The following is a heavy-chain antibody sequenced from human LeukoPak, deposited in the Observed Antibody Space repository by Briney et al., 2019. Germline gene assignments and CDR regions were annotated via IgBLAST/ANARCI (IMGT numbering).Heavy chain of an antibody. J-gene: IGHJ6*02. Sequence: GASVKVSCKASGYTFSNFGITWVRQAPGQGLECMGWISAYNGNTKYTQIFQGRVTVTTDASTSTAYMELRSLRSDDTAVYYCARAEDPALVNVGDYYYYGMDVWGQGTTVTVSS. V-gene: IGHV1-18*01. CDR1: GYTFSNFG. CDR2: ISAYNGNT. D-gene: IGHD5-18*01. CDR3: ARAEDPALVNVGDYYYYGMDV.